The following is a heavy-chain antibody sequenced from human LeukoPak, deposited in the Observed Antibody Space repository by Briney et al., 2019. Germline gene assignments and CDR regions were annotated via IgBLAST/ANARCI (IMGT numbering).Heavy chain of an antibody. D-gene: IGHD3-22*01. CDR2: IFHSGSI. CDR1: GYSISSGYY. CDR3: ARMGVSYYYDSSTYYPVAFDV. Sequence: PSETLSLTCNVSGYSISSGYYWGWIRRSPGEGLEWIAIIFHSGSIYYNPSLKTRVSLSVDTSKNQFSLKLNSVTAADTAVYYCARMGVSYYYDSSTYYPVAFDVWGQGTMVTVSS. J-gene: IGHJ3*01. V-gene: IGHV4-38-2*02.